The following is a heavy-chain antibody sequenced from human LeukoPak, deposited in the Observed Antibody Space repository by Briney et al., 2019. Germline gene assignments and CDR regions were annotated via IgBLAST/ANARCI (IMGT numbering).Heavy chain of an antibody. J-gene: IGHJ4*02. CDR1: VYTFTIYG. CDR3: AMSQEGYSHRAFHY. V-gene: IGHV1-18*04. D-gene: IGHD5-18*01. CDR2: ISAYKGNT. Sequence: ASVTVSFTSTVYTFTIYGISYVRPALGQGLGWVGWISAYKGNTNYAQKLEGRVTMTTVRSTSKDYMVLRRLRSDGPGVYYSAMSQEGYSHRAFHYWGQGTLVTVSS.